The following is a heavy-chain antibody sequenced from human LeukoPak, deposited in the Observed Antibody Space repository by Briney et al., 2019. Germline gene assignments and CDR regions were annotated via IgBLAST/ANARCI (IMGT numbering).Heavy chain of an antibody. J-gene: IGHJ4*02. Sequence: SGGSLRLSCAGSGFTFSNSWMTWVRQSPGKGLDWVANIKEDGSEKYYVDSVKGRFTISRDNAKNSLYLQVNGLRAEDTAVYYCATDVGADWGQGTLVTVSS. V-gene: IGHV3-7*01. CDR1: GFTFSNSW. CDR3: ATDVGAD. CDR2: IKEDGSEK.